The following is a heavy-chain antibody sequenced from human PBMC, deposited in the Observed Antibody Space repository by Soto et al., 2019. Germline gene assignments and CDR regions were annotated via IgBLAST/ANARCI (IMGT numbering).Heavy chain of an antibody. CDR2: ISADGSGT. CDR3: VRDLHERLPADVLRVTK. V-gene: IGHV3-48*03. D-gene: IGHD3-3*01. Sequence: EVQLVESGGGLVQPGGSLTLSCAASGFTFRSYEMHWVRQPPGKGLQWISYISADGSGTYYADSVRGRFTISRDNASNTLSLQMNSRRAEDTAIYYCVRDLHERLPADVLRVTKWGQGTQVTVSS. CDR1: GFTFRSYE. J-gene: IGHJ4*02.